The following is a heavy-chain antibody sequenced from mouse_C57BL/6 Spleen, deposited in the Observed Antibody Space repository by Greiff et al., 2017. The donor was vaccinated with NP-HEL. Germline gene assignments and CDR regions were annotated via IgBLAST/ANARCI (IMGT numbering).Heavy chain of an antibody. Sequence: QVQLKQSGAELVRPGTSVKVSCKASGYAFTNYLIEWVKQRPGQGLEWIGVINPGSGGTNYNEKFKGKATLTADKSSSTAYMQLSSLTSEDSAVYFCARSYDYDGGAYFDYWGQGTTLTVSS. CDR3: ARSYDYDGGAYFDY. J-gene: IGHJ2*01. D-gene: IGHD2-4*01. CDR2: INPGSGGT. V-gene: IGHV1-54*01. CDR1: GYAFTNYL.